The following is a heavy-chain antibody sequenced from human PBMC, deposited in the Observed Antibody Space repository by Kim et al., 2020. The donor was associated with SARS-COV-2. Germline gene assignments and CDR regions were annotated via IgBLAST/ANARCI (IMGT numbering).Heavy chain of an antibody. Sequence: YNPSLKSRVTISVDMSKNQFSLRLSSVTAADTAVYFCARHREYTYGNYFDYWGQGTLVTVSS. J-gene: IGHJ4*02. CDR3: ARHREYTYGNYFDY. D-gene: IGHD5-18*01. V-gene: IGHV4-39*01.